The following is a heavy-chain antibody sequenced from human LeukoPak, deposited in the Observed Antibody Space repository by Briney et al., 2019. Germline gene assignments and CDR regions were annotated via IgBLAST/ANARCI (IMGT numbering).Heavy chain of an antibody. V-gene: IGHV1-2*02. CDR2: VNSNTGGT. D-gene: IGHD2-15*01. Sequence: ASVRVSCKTSGYRFSDYYMHWVRQASGQGLEWMGWVNSNTGGTHYAQKFEGRVTMTRDTSISTAYMELSRLKFDDTAVYYCARGYCSGGSCYHFESWGQGTLVTVSS. J-gene: IGHJ4*02. CDR3: ARGYCSGGSCYHFES. CDR1: GYRFSDYY.